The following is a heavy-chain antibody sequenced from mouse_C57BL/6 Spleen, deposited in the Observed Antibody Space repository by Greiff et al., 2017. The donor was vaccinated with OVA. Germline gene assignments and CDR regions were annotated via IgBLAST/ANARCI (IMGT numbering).Heavy chain of an antibody. CDR3: ASLYSNFYYFDY. V-gene: IGHV1-82*01. CDR1: GYAFSSSW. J-gene: IGHJ2*01. Sequence: QVQLKQSGPELVKPGASVKISCKASGYAFSSSWMNWVKQRPGKGLEWIGRIYPGDGDTNYNGKFKGKATLTADKSSSTAYMQLSSLTSEDSAVYFCASLYSNFYYFDYWGQGTTLTVSS. CDR2: IYPGDGDT. D-gene: IGHD2-5*01.